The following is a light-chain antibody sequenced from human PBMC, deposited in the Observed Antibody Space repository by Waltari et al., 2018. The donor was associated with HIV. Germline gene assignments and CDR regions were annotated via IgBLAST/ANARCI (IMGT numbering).Light chain of an antibody. CDR2: EVS. Sequence: QSALTQPASVSGSPGQSITISCSGSSSDLGLYNYVTWYHQSPGKAPNLIIYEVSNRLSGVSDRFSGSKSGNTPSLTISGLQPEDEGDYYCSTYTRSSTLVFGGGTKLTVL. V-gene: IGLV2-14*01. CDR3: STYTRSSTLV. CDR1: SSDLGLYNY. J-gene: IGLJ3*02.